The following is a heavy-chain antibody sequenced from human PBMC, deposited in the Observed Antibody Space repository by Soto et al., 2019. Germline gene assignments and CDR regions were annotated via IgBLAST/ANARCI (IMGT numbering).Heavy chain of an antibody. Sequence: SETLSLTCAVYGGSFSGYYWSWIRQPPGKGLEWIGEINHSGSTNYNPSLKSRVTISVDTSKNQFSLKLSSVTAADTAVYYCARSTPKKNYYGSGSPRIYNWFDPWGQGTLVTVSS. V-gene: IGHV4-34*01. CDR3: ARSTPKKNYYGSGSPRIYNWFDP. J-gene: IGHJ5*02. CDR1: GGSFSGYY. D-gene: IGHD3-10*01. CDR2: INHSGST.